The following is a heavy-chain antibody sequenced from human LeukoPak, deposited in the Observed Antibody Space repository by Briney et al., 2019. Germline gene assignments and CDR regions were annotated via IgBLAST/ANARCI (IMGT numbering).Heavy chain of an antibody. CDR3: ARGIVVVVAATPGYYGMDV. CDR2: ISAYNGNT. Sequence: ASVKVSCKASGYTFTSYGISWGRQAPGQGLEWRGWISAYNGNTNYAQKLQGRVTMTTDTSTSTAYMELRSLRSDDRAVYYCARGIVVVVAATPGYYGMDVWGQGTTVTVSS. D-gene: IGHD2-15*01. J-gene: IGHJ6*02. V-gene: IGHV1-18*01. CDR1: GYTFTSYG.